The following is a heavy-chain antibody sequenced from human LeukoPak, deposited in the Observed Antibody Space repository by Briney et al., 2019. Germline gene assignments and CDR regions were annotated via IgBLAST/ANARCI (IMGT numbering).Heavy chain of an antibody. CDR3: ARPHCSSTECRPPEWLDL. V-gene: IGHV1-8*01. Sequence: ASMRVSCKASGYTFTSYDINWVRQATGQGLEWMGWMNPNSGNTGYAQKFQGRVTMTRDTSISTAYMELSSLKSEDTAVYYCARPHCSSTECRPPEWLDLWGEGTRVTVSS. CDR2: MNPNSGNT. J-gene: IGHJ5*02. D-gene: IGHD2-2*01. CDR1: GYTFTSYD.